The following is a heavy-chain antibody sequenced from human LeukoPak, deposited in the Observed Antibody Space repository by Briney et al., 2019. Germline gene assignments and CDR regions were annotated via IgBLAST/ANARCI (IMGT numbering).Heavy chain of an antibody. V-gene: IGHV4-59*01. CDR2: IYYSGST. CDR1: GGSISSYY. J-gene: IGHJ3*02. Sequence: PSETLSLTCTVSGGSISSYYWSWIRQPPGKGLEWIGYIYYSGSTNYNPSLKSRVTISVDTSKNQFSLKLSSVTAADTAVYYCASPNCGGDCYNAFDIWGQGTMVTVSS. CDR3: ASPNCGGDCYNAFDI. D-gene: IGHD2-21*01.